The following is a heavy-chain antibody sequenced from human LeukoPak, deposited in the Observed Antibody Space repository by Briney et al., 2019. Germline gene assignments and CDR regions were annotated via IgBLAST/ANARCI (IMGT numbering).Heavy chain of an antibody. CDR1: GYTFTNDY. CDR2: FHPGDSRN. J-gene: IGHJ4*02. V-gene: IGHV5-51*01. CDR3: ARLTYYGPTHYFDY. D-gene: IGHD3-10*01. Sequence: GESLKISCKGSGYTFTNDYIGWVRQLPGKGLEWMGIFHPGDSRNKYSPSFEGQVTISADKSISTAYLQWSSLKASDYAVYYCARLTYYGPTHYFDYWGQGTLVTVSS.